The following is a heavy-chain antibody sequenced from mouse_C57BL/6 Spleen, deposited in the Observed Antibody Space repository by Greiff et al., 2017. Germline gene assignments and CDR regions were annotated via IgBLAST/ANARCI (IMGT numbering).Heavy chain of an antibody. Sequence: QVQLQQSGAELVKPGASVKISCKASGYAFSSYWLNWVKQRPGKGLEWIGQIYPGDGATNYNGKFKGKATLTADKSSSTAYMQLSSLTSEDSAVYFCARILYDYDGGFAYWGQGTLVTVSA. J-gene: IGHJ3*01. CDR1: GYAFSSYW. D-gene: IGHD2-4*01. CDR3: ARILYDYDGGFAY. CDR2: IYPGDGAT. V-gene: IGHV1-80*01.